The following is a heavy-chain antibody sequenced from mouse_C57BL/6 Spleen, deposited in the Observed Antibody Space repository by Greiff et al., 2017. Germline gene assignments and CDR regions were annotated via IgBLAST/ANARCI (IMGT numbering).Heavy chain of an antibody. D-gene: IGHD4-1*01. J-gene: IGHJ3*01. CDR1: GYSFTGYY. V-gene: IGHV1-42*01. CDR2: INPSTGGT. CDR3: ARDWSLFAY. Sequence: EVQLQQSGPELVKPGASVKISCKASGYSFTGYYMNWVKQSPEKSLEWIGEINPSTGGTTYNQKFKAKATLTVDKSSSTAYMQLKSLTSEDSAVYYCARDWSLFAYWGQGTLVTVSA.